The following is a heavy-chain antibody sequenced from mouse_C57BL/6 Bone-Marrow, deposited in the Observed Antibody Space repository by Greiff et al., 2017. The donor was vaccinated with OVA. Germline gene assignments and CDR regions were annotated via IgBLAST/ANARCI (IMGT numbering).Heavy chain of an antibody. Sequence: VQLQQPGAELVMPGASVKLSCKASGYTFTSYWMHWVKQRPGQGLEWIGEIDPSDSYTNYNQKFKGKSTLPVDKSSSTAYMQLSSLTSEDSAVYYCARTGYFDYWGQGTTLTVSS. J-gene: IGHJ2*01. CDR3: ARTGYFDY. CDR1: GYTFTSYW. CDR2: IDPSDSYT. D-gene: IGHD4-1*01. V-gene: IGHV1-69*01.